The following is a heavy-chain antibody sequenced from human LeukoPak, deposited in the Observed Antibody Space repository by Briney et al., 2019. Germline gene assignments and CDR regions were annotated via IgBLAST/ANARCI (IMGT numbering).Heavy chain of an antibody. J-gene: IGHJ4*02. Sequence: GGSLRLSCAASGFTFSSYSMSWVRQAPGKGLEWVSSISSSSSYIYYADSVKGRFTISRDDAKNSLYLQMNSLRAEDTAVYYCARRDGDYFYYFDYWGQGTLVTVSS. CDR2: ISSSSSYI. V-gene: IGHV3-21*01. D-gene: IGHD4-17*01. CDR1: GFTFSSYS. CDR3: ARRDGDYFYYFDY.